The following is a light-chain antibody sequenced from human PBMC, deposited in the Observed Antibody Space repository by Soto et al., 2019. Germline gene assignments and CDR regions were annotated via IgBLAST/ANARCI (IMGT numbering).Light chain of an antibody. J-gene: IGKJ4*01. CDR3: QQYNNWPPIT. CDR1: QSVLHNSNNKSY. Sequence: DIVMTQSPDSLSVSLGERATINCRSSQSVLHNSNNKSYLAWYQHKSGQPPKLLIYWASTRESGVPERFSGSGSGTDFTLTISSLQAEDVAVYYCQQYNNWPPITFGGGTKVDIK. V-gene: IGKV4-1*01. CDR2: WAS.